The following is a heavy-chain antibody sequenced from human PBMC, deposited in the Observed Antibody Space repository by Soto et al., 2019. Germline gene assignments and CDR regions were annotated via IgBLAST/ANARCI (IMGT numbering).Heavy chain of an antibody. Sequence: SETLSLTCTVSGGSISSYYWSWIRQPAGKGLEWIGRTYTSGSTNYNPSLKSRVTMSVDTSKNQFSLKLSSVTAADTAVYYCARDSLLAAAGTPIYYYYGMDVWGQGTTVTVSS. V-gene: IGHV4-4*07. CDR2: TYTSGST. D-gene: IGHD6-13*01. J-gene: IGHJ6*02. CDR3: ARDSLLAAAGTPIYYYYGMDV. CDR1: GGSISSYY.